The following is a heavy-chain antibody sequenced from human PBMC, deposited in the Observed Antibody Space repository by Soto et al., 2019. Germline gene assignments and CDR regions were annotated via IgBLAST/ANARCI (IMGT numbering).Heavy chain of an antibody. Sequence: GGSLRLSCAASGFTFSDYYMSWIRQAPGKGLEWVSYISSSGSTIYYADSVKGRFTISRDNAKNSLYLQMNSLRAEDTAVYYCARANGYSSSWYDPHYYGMDVWGQGTTVTVS. CDR1: GFTFSDYY. CDR2: ISSSGSTI. J-gene: IGHJ6*02. CDR3: ARANGYSSSWYDPHYYGMDV. D-gene: IGHD6-13*01. V-gene: IGHV3-11*01.